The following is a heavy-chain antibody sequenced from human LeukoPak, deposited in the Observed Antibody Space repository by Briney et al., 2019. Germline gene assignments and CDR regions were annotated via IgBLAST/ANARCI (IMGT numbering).Heavy chain of an antibody. CDR3: ARDGPRYCTNGVCYPFGY. CDR1: GGSISSGGYY. D-gene: IGHD2-8*01. Sequence: PSQTLSLTCSVPGGSISSGGYYWSWVRQHPGKGLEWIGYIYYSGSTYYNPSLKSRVTISVDTSKNQCSLKLSSVTAADTAVYYCARDGPRYCTNGVCYPFGYWGQGTQVTVSS. CDR2: IYYSGST. V-gene: IGHV4-31*03. J-gene: IGHJ4*02.